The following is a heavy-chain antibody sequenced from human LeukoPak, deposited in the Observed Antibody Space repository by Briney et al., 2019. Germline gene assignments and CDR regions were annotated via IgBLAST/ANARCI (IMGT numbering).Heavy chain of an antibody. CDR2: TYYRSKWYN. CDR1: GDSVSSNSAG. V-gene: IGHV6-1*01. D-gene: IGHD4-17*01. Sequence: SQTLPLTCAISGDSVSSNSAGGNWIRQSPSRGLEWLGRTYYRSKWYNDYAVSVKSRITINPDTSKNQFSLQLNSVTPEDTAVYYCAREVTRVTNNSDYWGQGTLVTVSS. CDR3: AREVTRVTNNSDY. J-gene: IGHJ4*02.